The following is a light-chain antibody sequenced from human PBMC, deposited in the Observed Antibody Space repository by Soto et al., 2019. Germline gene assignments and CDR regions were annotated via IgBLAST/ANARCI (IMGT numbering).Light chain of an antibody. CDR2: LGS. V-gene: IGKV2-28*01. CDR1: QTLLHGNGYNY. CDR3: MQALQTWT. J-gene: IGKJ1*01. Sequence: IALTQSPLSLTVTPGEPASISCRSSQTLLHGNGYNYLDWYLQKPGQSPQLLIYLGSSRASGVPDRFSGSGSGTDFTLKISRVEAEDVGVYYCMQALQTWTFGQGTKVEIK.